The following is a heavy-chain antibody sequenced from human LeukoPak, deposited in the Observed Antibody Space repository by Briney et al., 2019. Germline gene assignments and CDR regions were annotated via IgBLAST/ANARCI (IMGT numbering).Heavy chain of an antibody. CDR2: ISYDGSNE. V-gene: IGHV3-30*03. D-gene: IGHD1-1*01. Sequence: PGGSLRLSCVGSGFTFSSYGMHWVRQAPGKGLEWVAFISYDGSNENIADSVKGRFIISRDNSKNTLYLQMNSLRAEDTAVYYCARETPLGRDFDYWGQGTLVTVSS. CDR3: ARETPLGRDFDY. CDR1: GFTFSSYG. J-gene: IGHJ4*02.